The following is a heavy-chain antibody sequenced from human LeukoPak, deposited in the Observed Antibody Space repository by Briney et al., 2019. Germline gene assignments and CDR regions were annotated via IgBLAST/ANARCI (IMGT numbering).Heavy chain of an antibody. CDR2: IRTKAYGETT. CDR3: TRGVYYDGRRGYYTDY. D-gene: IGHD3-22*01. J-gene: IGHJ4*02. Sequence: PGRSLRLSCTASGFTFEYSPMSWVRQAPGKGLEWVGFIRTKAYGETTEYAASVKGRFTISRDDSKNIAYLQISSLKTEDTAVYYCTRGVYYDGRRGYYTDYWGQGTLVTVSS. CDR1: GFTFEYSP. V-gene: IGHV3-49*02.